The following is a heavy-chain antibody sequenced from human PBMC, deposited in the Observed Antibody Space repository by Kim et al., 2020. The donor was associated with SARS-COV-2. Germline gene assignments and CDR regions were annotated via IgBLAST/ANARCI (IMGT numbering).Heavy chain of an antibody. D-gene: IGHD5-12*01. CDR3: ARIYDGGDY. CDR2: GDSV. V-gene: IGHV3-11*01. Sequence: GDSVHYADSVKGRFTISRDKAKNSLYLQMNSLRADDTAVYYCARIYDGGDYWGQGTLVTVSS. J-gene: IGHJ4*02.